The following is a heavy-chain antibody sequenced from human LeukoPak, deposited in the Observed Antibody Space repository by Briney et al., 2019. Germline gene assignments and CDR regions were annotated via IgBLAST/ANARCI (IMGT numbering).Heavy chain of an antibody. CDR2: ISWNSGSI. D-gene: IGHD5-18*01. Sequence: GRSLRLSCAASGFTFDDYAMHWVRQAPGKGLEWVSGISWNSGSIGYADSVKGRFTISRDNAKNSLYLQMNSLRAEDMALYYCAKGGGAWIQRPYFDYWGQGTLVTVSS. CDR1: GFTFDDYA. J-gene: IGHJ4*02. V-gene: IGHV3-9*03. CDR3: AKGGGAWIQRPYFDY.